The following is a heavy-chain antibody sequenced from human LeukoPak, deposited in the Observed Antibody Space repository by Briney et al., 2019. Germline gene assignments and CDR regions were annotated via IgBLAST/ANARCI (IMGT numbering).Heavy chain of an antibody. J-gene: IGHJ4*02. CDR2: IYTSGST. D-gene: IGHD6-6*01. CDR1: GGSISSGSYY. Sequence: SETLSLTCTVSGGSISSGSYYWSWIRQPAGKGLEWIGRIYTSGSTNYNPSLKSRVTISVDTSKNQFSLKLSSVTAADTAVYYCARSGYSSSPFDYWGQGTLVTVS. CDR3: ARSGYSSSPFDY. V-gene: IGHV4-61*02.